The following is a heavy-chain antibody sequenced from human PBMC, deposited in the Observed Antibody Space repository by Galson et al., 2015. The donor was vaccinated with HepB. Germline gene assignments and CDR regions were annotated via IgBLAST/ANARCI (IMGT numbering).Heavy chain of an antibody. CDR3: AKAARIAVAGTGVFWDY. CDR2: ISGSGGST. CDR1: GFTFSSYA. V-gene: IGHV3-23*01. J-gene: IGHJ4*02. D-gene: IGHD6-19*01. Sequence: SLRLSCAASGFTFSSYAMSWVRQAPGKGLEWVSAISGSGGSTYYADSVKGRFTISRDNSKNTLYLQMNSLRAEDTAVYYCAKAARIAVAGTGVFWDYWGQGTLVTVSS.